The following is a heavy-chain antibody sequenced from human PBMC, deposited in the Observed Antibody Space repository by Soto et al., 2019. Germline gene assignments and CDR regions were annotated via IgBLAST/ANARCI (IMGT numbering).Heavy chain of an antibody. Sequence: EVQLVQSGAEVKKPGESLRISCEGSGYSFTSYWISWVRQMPGKGLEWMGRIDPSDSYTNYSPSFQGHVTISADKSISTAYLQWSSLRASDTAMYYCATDRNGDRNYWGQGTLVTVSS. CDR3: ATDRNGDRNY. V-gene: IGHV5-10-1*03. D-gene: IGHD4-17*01. CDR1: GYSFTSYW. CDR2: IDPSDSYT. J-gene: IGHJ4*02.